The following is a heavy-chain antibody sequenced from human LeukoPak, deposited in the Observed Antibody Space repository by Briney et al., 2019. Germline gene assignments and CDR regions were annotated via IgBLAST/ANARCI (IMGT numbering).Heavy chain of an antibody. CDR2: ISGSGGSR. D-gene: IGHD3-10*01. V-gene: IGHV3-23*01. CDR1: GFTFSTYA. CDR3: AKDLYYYGSGNYIDY. Sequence: GGSLRLSCAASGFTFSTYAMSWVRQAPGKRLEWVSAISGSGGSRYSADSVKGRFTISRDNSKNTLYLQMNSLRAEDTAIYYCAKDLYYYGSGNYIDYWGQGTLVTVSS. J-gene: IGHJ4*02.